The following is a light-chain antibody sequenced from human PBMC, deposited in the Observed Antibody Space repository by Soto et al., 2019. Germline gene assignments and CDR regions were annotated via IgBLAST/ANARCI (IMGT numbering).Light chain of an antibody. J-gene: IGLJ1*01. CDR2: EVT. V-gene: IGLV2-14*01. CDR3: CSKRSSDTLYV. CDR1: SSDIGGSKY. Sequence: QSVLTQPASLSGSPGQSITISCAGTSSDIGGSKYVSWYQQHPGKAPKLIIYEVTYRPSGVSARFSGSKSGNTASLTVSGLQAEDESDYYCCSKRSSDTLYVFGTGTKLTVL.